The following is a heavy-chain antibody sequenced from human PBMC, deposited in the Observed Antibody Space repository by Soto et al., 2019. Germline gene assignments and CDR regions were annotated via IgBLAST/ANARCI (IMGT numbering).Heavy chain of an antibody. V-gene: IGHV1-2*04. CDR1: GYTFTGYY. D-gene: IGHD6-19*01. J-gene: IGHJ6*02. CDR3: ASTAGIAVAGTRGLNV. Sequence: ASVKVSCKASGYTFTGYYMHWVRQAPGQGLEWMGWINPNSGGTNYAQKFQGWVTMTRDTSISTAYMELSRLRSDDTAVYYCASTAGIAVAGTRGLNVWGQGTTVT. CDR2: INPNSGGT.